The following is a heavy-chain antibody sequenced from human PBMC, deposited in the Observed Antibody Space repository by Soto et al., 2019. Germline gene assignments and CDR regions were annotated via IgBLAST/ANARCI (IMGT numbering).Heavy chain of an antibody. CDR3: AREVGYGDFSAALLD. CDR1: GGTFSSHS. CDR2: IITLCGTA. J-gene: IGHJ4*02. Sequence: VQLMQSGAEVKQPGSSVKVSCKASGGTFSSHSINWVRQAPGHGLEWMGGIITLCGTANYAQNFQGRVTITADQSTSTAYMELNSLRSDDTAVYYCAREVGYGDFSAALLDWSQGTLVTVAS. V-gene: IGHV1-69*01. D-gene: IGHD4-17*01.